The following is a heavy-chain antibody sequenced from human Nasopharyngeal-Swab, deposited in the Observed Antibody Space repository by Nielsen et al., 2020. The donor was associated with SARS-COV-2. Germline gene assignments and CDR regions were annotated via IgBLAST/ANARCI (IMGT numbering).Heavy chain of an antibody. J-gene: IGHJ4*02. CDR2: IYYSGST. Sequence: SETLSLTCTVSGGSISSYYWSWIRQPPGKGPEWIGYIYYSGSTNYNPSLKSRVTISVDTSKNQFSLKLSSVTAADTAVYYCARAGIAAAGLDYWGQGTLVTVSS. V-gene: IGHV4-59*01. D-gene: IGHD6-13*01. CDR1: GGSISSYY. CDR3: ARAGIAAAGLDY.